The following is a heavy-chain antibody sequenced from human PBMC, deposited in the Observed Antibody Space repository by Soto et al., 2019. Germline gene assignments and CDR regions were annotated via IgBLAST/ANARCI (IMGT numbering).Heavy chain of an antibody. Sequence: ASVKVSCKASGYTFTGYYMHWVRQAPGQGLEWMGWINPNSGGTNYAQKFQGRVTMTRDTSISTAYMELSRLRSDDTAVYYCARGGIAARRDYYYYGMDVWGQGTTVTVSS. CDR2: INPNSGGT. CDR3: ARGGIAARRDYYYYGMDV. J-gene: IGHJ6*02. D-gene: IGHD6-6*01. CDR1: GYTFTGYY. V-gene: IGHV1-2*02.